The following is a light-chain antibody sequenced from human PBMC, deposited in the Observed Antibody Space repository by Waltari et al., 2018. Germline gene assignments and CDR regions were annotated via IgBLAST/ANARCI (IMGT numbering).Light chain of an antibody. CDR1: NSDVGGYHY. Sequence: QSALTHPAPLSGSPGKSITSSCTETNSDVGGYHYFSSYQHHPGKVPKLLILDVSNRPSGVSNRFSGSKSGNTASLTISGLQAEDESDYYCCSFTSRSTWVFGGGTKLTVL. CDR3: CSFTSRSTWV. J-gene: IGLJ3*02. V-gene: IGLV2-14*03. CDR2: DVS.